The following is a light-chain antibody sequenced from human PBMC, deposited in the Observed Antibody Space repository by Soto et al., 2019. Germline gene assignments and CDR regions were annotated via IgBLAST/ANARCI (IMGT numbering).Light chain of an antibody. CDR1: QSVSNNY. J-gene: IGKJ1*01. Sequence: EIVLTQSAGTLSLSPGERATLSFRASQSVSNNYLAWYQQKPGQAPSLLIYGTSSRATGIPDRFSGSGSGTDFTLTISRLEPEDFAVYYCQQYTTSSWTFGQGTKVDI. CDR3: QQYTTSSWT. V-gene: IGKV3-20*01. CDR2: GTS.